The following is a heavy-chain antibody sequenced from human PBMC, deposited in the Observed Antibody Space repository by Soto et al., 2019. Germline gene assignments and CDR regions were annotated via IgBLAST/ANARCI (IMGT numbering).Heavy chain of an antibody. J-gene: IGHJ3*02. CDR1: GFTFDDYA. CDR2: ISWNSGSI. V-gene: IGHV3-9*01. CDR3: AKVGSAAYAFDI. Sequence: HPGGSLRLSCAASGFTFDDYAMHWVRQAPGRGLEWVSGISWNSGSIGYADSVKGRFTISRDNAKNSLYLQMNSLRAEDTALYYCAKVGSAAYAFDIWGQGTMVTVSS.